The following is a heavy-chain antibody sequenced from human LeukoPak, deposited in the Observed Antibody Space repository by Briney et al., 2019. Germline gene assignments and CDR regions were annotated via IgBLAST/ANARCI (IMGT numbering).Heavy chain of an antibody. CDR3: ARDLEVWWLHYFDY. V-gene: IGHV1-18*01. CDR1: GYTFTSYG. Sequence: GASVKVSCKASGYTFTSYGISWVRQAPGQGFEWMGWISAYNGNTNYAQKLQGRVTMTTDTSTSTAYMELRSLRSDDTAVYYCARDLEVWWLHYFDYWGQGTLVTVSS. CDR2: ISAYNGNT. J-gene: IGHJ4*02. D-gene: IGHD5-12*01.